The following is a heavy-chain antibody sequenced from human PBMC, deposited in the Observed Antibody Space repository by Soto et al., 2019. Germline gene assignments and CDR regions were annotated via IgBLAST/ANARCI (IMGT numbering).Heavy chain of an antibody. V-gene: IGHV1-69*13. J-gene: IGHJ6*02. CDR2: IIPIFGTA. CDR3: ARDKFRLRQLGPYYYYYGMDV. D-gene: IGHD6-13*01. Sequence: GASVKVSCKASGGTFSSYAISWVRQAPGQGLEWMGGIIPIFGTANYAQKFQGRVTITADESTSTAYMELSSLRSEDTAVYYCARDKFRLRQLGPYYYYYGMDVWGQGTTVTVSS. CDR1: GGTFSSYA.